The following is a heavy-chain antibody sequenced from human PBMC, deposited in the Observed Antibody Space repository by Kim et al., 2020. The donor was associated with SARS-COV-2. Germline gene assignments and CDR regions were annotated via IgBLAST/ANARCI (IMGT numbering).Heavy chain of an antibody. CDR3: AKKHSITIFGVVTE. V-gene: IGHV3-23*01. CDR1: GFTFSSYA. Sequence: GGSLRLSCAASGFTFSSYAMSWVRQAPGKGLEWVSAISGSGGSTYYADSVKGRFTISRDNSKNTLYLQMNSLGAEDTAVYYCAKKHSITIFGVVTEWGQGTLVTVSS. D-gene: IGHD3-3*01. J-gene: IGHJ4*02. CDR2: ISGSGGST.